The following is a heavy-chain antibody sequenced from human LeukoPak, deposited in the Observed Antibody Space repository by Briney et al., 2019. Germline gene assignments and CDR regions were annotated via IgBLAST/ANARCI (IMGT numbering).Heavy chain of an antibody. CDR1: GGSISSYY. D-gene: IGHD6-19*01. CDR2: IYYSGST. J-gene: IGHJ6*02. Sequence: SETPSLTCTVSGGSISSYYWSWIRQPPGKGLEWIGYIYYSGSTNYNPSLKSRVTISVDTSKNQFSLKLSSVTAADTAVYYCARGAVSSGWIYYYGMDVWGQGTTVTVSS. V-gene: IGHV4-59*08. CDR3: ARGAVSSGWIYYYGMDV.